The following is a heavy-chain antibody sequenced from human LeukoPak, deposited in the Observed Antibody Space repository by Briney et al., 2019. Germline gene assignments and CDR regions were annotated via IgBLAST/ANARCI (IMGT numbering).Heavy chain of an antibody. Sequence: PSETLSLTCTVSGGSISSYYWSWIRRPAGKGLEWIGRIYTSGSTNYNPSLKSRVTMSVDTSKNQFSLKLSSVTAADTAVYYCARVTRYYDYVWGSYRYYFDYWGQGTLVTVSS. V-gene: IGHV4-4*07. J-gene: IGHJ4*02. CDR3: ARVTRYYDYVWGSYRYYFDY. CDR1: GGSISSYY. D-gene: IGHD3-16*02. CDR2: IYTSGST.